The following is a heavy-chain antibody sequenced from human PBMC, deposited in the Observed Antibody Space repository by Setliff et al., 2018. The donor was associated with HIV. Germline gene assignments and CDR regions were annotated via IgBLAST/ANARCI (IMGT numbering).Heavy chain of an antibody. CDR2: IKTRADNYAT. J-gene: IGHJ4*02. D-gene: IGHD3-3*01. CDR1: GFTFSGSP. Sequence: GGSLRLSCAASGFTFSGSPIHWVRQAAGKGLEWLGRIKTRADNYATAYAASVKGRFTISRDNTKNSVDLQMKSLRADDTAVYYCARAVVLTIGCLDSWGQGKMVTVSS. CDR3: ARAVVLTIGCLDS. V-gene: IGHV3-73*01.